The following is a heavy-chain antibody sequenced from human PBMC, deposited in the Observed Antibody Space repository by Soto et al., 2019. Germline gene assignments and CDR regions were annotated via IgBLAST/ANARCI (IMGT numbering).Heavy chain of an antibody. V-gene: IGHV3-30*18. CDR3: AKDQKAAATGSIDY. D-gene: IGHD6-13*01. CDR1: GFTFSRYG. J-gene: IGHJ4*02. Sequence: GGSLRLSCAASGFTFSRYGMHWVRQAPGKGLEWVAVISYDGSNKYYADSVKGRFTIARDNSKNTLYLQMNSLRAEDTAVYYCAKDQKAAATGSIDYWGQGTLVTVSS. CDR2: ISYDGSNK.